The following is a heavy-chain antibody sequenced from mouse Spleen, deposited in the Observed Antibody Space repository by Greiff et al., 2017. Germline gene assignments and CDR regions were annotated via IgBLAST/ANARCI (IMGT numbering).Heavy chain of an antibody. CDR3: ARHCDGYLDY. CDR1: GFTFSDYY. J-gene: IGHJ2*01. Sequence: EVKLVESGGGLVQPGGSLKLSCATSGFTFSDYYMYWVRQTPEKRLEWVAYISNGGGSTYYPDTVKGRFTISRDNAKNTLYLQMSRLKSEDTAMYYCARHCDGYLDYWGQGTTLTVSS. D-gene: IGHD2-3*01. V-gene: IGHV5-12*02. CDR2: ISNGGGST.